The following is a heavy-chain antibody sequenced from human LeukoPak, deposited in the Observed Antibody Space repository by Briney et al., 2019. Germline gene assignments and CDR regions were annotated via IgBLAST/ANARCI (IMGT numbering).Heavy chain of an antibody. J-gene: IGHJ4*02. Sequence: GGSLRLSCAASGFTFSSYWMSWVRQAPGKGLEWVANIKQDGSEKYYVDSVKGRFTISRDNAKNSLYLQMNSLRAEDTAVYYCARGFGRWLQLLHLDYWGQGTLVTVSS. D-gene: IGHD5-24*01. CDR3: ARGFGRWLQLLHLDY. CDR1: GFTFSSYW. CDR2: IKQDGSEK. V-gene: IGHV3-7*01.